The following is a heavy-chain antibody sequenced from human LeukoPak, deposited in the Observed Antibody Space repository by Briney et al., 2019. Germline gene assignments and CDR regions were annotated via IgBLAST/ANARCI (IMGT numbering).Heavy chain of an antibody. CDR1: GYSFTSYW. D-gene: IGHD6-19*01. V-gene: IGHV5-51*01. Sequence: GESLKISCKGSGYSFTSYWTGWVRQMPGKGLEWMGIIYPGDYDTRYSPSFQGQVTISADRSINTAYLQWSSLKTSDSAMYYCARRAPYSSGWSGDYWGQGTLVTVSS. CDR2: IYPGDYDT. CDR3: ARRAPYSSGWSGDY. J-gene: IGHJ4*02.